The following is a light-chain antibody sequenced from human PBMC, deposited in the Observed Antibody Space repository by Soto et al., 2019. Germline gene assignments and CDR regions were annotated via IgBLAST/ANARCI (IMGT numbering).Light chain of an antibody. CDR2: AAS. CDR1: QSISSSY. CDR3: QRYGSSSYT. Sequence: DIVLPPSPGPLSSSPGQRATLSCRASQSISSSYLAWYQQKPGQAPRLLIYAASSRATGLPDRFSGSGSGTDFTLTISRLEPEDVAVYYCQRYGSSSYTFGQGTQLEIK. V-gene: IGKV3-20*01. J-gene: IGKJ2*01.